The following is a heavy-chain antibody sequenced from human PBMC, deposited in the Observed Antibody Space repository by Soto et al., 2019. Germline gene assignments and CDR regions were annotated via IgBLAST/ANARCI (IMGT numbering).Heavy chain of an antibody. CDR2: IYYSGST. CDR3: ARDSPPYYYGMDV. V-gene: IGHV4-30-4*01. J-gene: IGHJ6*02. CDR1: GGSISSGDYY. Sequence: PSETLSLTCTVSGGSISSGDYYWSWIRQPPGKGLEWIGYIYYSGSTYYNPSLKSRVTISVDTSKNQFSLKLSSVTAADTAVYYCARDSPPYYYGMDVWGQGTTVTVSS.